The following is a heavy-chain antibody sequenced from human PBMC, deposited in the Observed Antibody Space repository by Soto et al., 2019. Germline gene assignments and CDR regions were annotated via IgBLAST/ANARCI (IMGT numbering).Heavy chain of an antibody. Sequence: VQLVQSGAEVKKPGASVKVSCKASGYTFTSYGLSWLRQAPGHGLEWMEWISAYNGNTNYAQKFQGRVTMTTDTSTSTAYIELRSLRSDGTAVYYCARDTPRYCSSNRCPAHHYYGMDVWGRGTTVTVSS. CDR1: GYTFTSYG. J-gene: IGHJ6*02. CDR2: ISAYNGNT. V-gene: IGHV1-18*04. D-gene: IGHD2-2*01. CDR3: ARDTPRYCSSNRCPAHHYYGMDV.